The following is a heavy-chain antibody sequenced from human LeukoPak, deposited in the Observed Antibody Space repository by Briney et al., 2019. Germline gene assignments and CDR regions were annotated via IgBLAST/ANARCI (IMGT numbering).Heavy chain of an antibody. Sequence: TTGGSLRLSCAASGFTVSTYDMHWVRQAPGEGPECIAYFGISGTIYYADSVRGRFTISRDIAKNSLHLEMNSLRVDDTAIYYCAGYGFYPYWGQGTPVTVSS. D-gene: IGHD5-18*01. CDR3: AGYGFYPY. CDR1: GFTVSTYD. V-gene: IGHV3-69-1*01. J-gene: IGHJ4*02. CDR2: FGISGTI.